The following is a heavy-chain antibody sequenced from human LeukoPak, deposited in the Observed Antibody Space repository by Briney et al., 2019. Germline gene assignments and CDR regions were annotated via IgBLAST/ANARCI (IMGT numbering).Heavy chain of an antibody. J-gene: IGHJ6*03. CDR2: IDPDDSQT. CDR1: GYRFTNYW. V-gene: IGHV5-51*01. D-gene: IGHD1-26*01. CDR3: ARHRGGAIGLEFYYYMDV. Sequence: GESLKLSCKGSGYRFTNYWIGWVRQVPGKGLEWMGFIDPDDSQTKYSPSFQGQVIISADKSINTIYVQWNSLKASDTAIYFCARHRGGAIGLEFYYYMDVWGKGTTVIVS.